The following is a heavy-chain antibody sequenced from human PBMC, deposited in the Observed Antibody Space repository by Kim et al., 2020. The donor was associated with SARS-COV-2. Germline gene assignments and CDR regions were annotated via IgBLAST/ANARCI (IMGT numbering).Heavy chain of an antibody. D-gene: IGHD3-9*01. V-gene: IGHV3-33*01. CDR1: GFAFSSYG. Sequence: GGSLRLSCAASGFAFSSYGMHWLRQATGKGLEWVAVIWYDGSKNYQRDFVGGRFTASRDTSKNTLHHKMNSRRGEDTAVYFCASDGTYYDLLTGYF. CDR3: ASDGTYYDLLTGYF. CDR2: IWYDGSKN. J-gene: IGHJ4*01.